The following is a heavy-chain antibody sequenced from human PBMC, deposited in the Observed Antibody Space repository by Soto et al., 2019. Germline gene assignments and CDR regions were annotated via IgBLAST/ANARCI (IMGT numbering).Heavy chain of an antibody. J-gene: IGHJ6*03. Sequence: SVNVSCYDTGDTFSSYAISCVRQAPGQGLDWMGRIIPILGIANYAQKFQGRVTITADKSTSTAYMELSSLRSEDTAVYYCARDYGDYYYYYYKDVWGKGTTVTVSS. CDR2: IIPILGIA. CDR1: GDTFSSYA. CDR3: ARDYGDYYYYYYKDV. V-gene: IGHV1-69*04. D-gene: IGHD4-17*01.